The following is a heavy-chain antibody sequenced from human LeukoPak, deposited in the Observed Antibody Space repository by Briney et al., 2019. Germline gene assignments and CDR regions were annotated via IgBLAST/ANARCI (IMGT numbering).Heavy chain of an antibody. J-gene: IGHJ4*02. Sequence: ASVKVSCKDSGYTFTSYGISWVRQAPGQGLEWVGWISAYKGNTNYAQKLQGRVTMTTDTSTSTACMELRILRSDDTAVYYCAKKSRGTMVQRGGDYWGQATLVTVSS. V-gene: IGHV1-18*01. CDR2: ISAYKGNT. D-gene: IGHD3-10*01. CDR3: AKKSRGTMVQRGGDY. CDR1: GYTFTSYG.